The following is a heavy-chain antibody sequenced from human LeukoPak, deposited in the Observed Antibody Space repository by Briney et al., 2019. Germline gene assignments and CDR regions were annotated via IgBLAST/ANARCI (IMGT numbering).Heavy chain of an antibody. V-gene: IGHV4-39*07. CDR2: IYYSGNT. D-gene: IGHD1-26*01. CDR3: ATLSRRSNGSS. CDR1: GGSISRSTYF. Sequence: PSETLSLTCTVSGGSISRSTYFWGWIRQPPGKGLEWIGIIYYSGNTYYNPSLKSRVTISVDTSKNQFSLQLTSVTAADTAVYYCATLSRRSNGSSWGQGTMVTVSS. J-gene: IGHJ3*01.